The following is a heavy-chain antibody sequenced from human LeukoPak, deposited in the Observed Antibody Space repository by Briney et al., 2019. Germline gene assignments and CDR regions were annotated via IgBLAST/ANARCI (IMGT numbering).Heavy chain of an antibody. J-gene: IGHJ4*02. V-gene: IGHV4-39*07. CDR1: GGSISSSSYY. D-gene: IGHD3-22*01. CDR2: IYYSGST. Sequence: SETLSLTCTVSGGSISSSSYYWGWIRQPPGKGLEWIGSIYYSGSTNYNPSLKSRVTISVDTSKNQFSLKLSSVTAADTAVYYCARGPDSSGYYSFDYWGQGTLVTVSS. CDR3: ARGPDSSGYYSFDY.